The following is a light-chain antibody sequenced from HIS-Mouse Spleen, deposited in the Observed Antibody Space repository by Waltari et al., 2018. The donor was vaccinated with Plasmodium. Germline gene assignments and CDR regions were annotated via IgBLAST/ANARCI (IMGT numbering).Light chain of an antibody. CDR2: DVS. J-gene: IGLJ2*01. CDR1: SSDVGGYNY. CDR3: SSYTSSSNVV. V-gene: IGLV2-14*03. Sequence: QSALTQPASVSGSPGQSITISCTGTSSDVGGYNYVSWYQQHPGKAPKLMFDDVSNRPSGVSNRFSGSKSGNTASLTISGLQAEDEADYYCSSYTSSSNVVFGGGTKLTVL.